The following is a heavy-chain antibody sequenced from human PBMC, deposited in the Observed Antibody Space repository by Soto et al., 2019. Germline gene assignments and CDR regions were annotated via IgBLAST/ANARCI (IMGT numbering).Heavy chain of an antibody. CDR1: GGSFSGYY. J-gene: IGHJ1*01. CDR3: ARGIYCSGGSGPIREEFQH. Sequence: SETLSLTCGVSGGSFSGYYWSWIRQPPGKGLEWIGEINHSGSTNYNPSLKSRVTISVDTSKNPISLKLSSVTAADTAVYYFARGIYCSGGSGPIREEFQHRGQGTLVPVSS. CDR2: INHSGST. D-gene: IGHD2-15*01. V-gene: IGHV4-34*01.